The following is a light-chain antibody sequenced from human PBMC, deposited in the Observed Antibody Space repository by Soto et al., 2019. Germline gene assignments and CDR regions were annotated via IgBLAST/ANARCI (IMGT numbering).Light chain of an antibody. Sequence: QSVLTQPPSASGSPGQSVTISCTGTSSDIGGYNYVSWYRQHPGKAPKLMLYEVTKRPSGVPDRFSGSKSGNTASLTVSGLQAEDEADYYCSSYTGSNNVVFGGGTKLTVL. CDR3: SSYTGSNNVV. V-gene: IGLV2-8*01. CDR2: EVT. J-gene: IGLJ2*01. CDR1: SSDIGGYNY.